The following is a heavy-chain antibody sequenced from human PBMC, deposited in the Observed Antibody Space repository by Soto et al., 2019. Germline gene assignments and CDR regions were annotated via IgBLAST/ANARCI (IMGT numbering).Heavy chain of an antibody. CDR3: ARDSGSESFDY. V-gene: IGHV6-1*01. J-gene: IGHJ4*02. Sequence: SQTLSLTCAISGDSVSSNRTAWNWIRQSPSGGLEWLGRIYYRSRWYNDYKMSLKSRITVNPDTSKNQFSLQLNSVTPDDTAVYYCARDSGSESFDYWGQGTLGTVSS. D-gene: IGHD1-26*01. CDR2: IYYRSRWYN. CDR1: GDSVSSNRTA.